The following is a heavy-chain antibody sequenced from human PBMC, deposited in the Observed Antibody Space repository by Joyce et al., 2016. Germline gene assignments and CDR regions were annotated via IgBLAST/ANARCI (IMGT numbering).Heavy chain of an antibody. CDR3: ARHVTDWFDP. Sequence: EVQLVQSGAEVKKPGESLRISCKGSGYSFTSHWISWVGQMPGKGLEWMGRIDPRDSYTDYSPSFEGHVTISVDKTISAADLQWSSLRASDTAIYYCARHVTDWFDPWGQGTLVTVSS. V-gene: IGHV5-10-1*03. CDR2: IDPRDSYT. CDR1: GYSFTSHW. D-gene: IGHD3-10*02. J-gene: IGHJ5*02.